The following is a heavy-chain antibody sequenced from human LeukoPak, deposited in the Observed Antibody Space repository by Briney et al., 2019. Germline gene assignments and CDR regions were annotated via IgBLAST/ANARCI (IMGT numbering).Heavy chain of an antibody. J-gene: IGHJ3*02. Sequence: SETLSLTCTVSGGSVSSGSYYWSWIRQPPRKGLEWIGYIYYSGSTNYNPSLKSRVTISVDTSKNQFSLKLSSVTAADTAVYYCARDRSPDAFDIWGQGTMVTVSS. CDR1: GGSVSSGSYY. D-gene: IGHD3-10*01. CDR2: IYYSGST. CDR3: ARDRSPDAFDI. V-gene: IGHV4-61*01.